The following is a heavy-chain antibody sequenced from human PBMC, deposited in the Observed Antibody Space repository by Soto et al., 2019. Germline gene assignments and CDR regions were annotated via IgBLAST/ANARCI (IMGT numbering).Heavy chain of an antibody. CDR3: AREPSMYGDYWGTCWY. D-gene: IGHD4-17*01. J-gene: IGHJ4*02. V-gene: IGHV3-33*01. CDR2: IWYDGSNK. CDR1: GFTFSSYV. Sequence: QVQLVESGGGVVQPGRSLRLSCAASGFTFSSYVMHWVRQAPGKGLEWVAVIWYDGSNKYYADSVKGRFTISRDNSKNTLDLQMNSLRAEDTAVYYCAREPSMYGDYWGTCWYWGQGTLVTVSS.